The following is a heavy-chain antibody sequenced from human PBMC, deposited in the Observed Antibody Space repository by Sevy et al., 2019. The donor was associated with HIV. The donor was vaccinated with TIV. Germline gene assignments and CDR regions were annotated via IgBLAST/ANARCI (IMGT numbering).Heavy chain of an antibody. CDR2: INVGNGNT. Sequence: ASVKVSCKASGYTFTNYALHWVRQAPGQSLEWMGWINVGNGNTRYSQKFQDRFTITRGTSASTAYMELNGLKSEDTAVYYCARDQTAARKGLDYWGQGTLVTVSS. CDR3: ARDQTAARKGLDY. D-gene: IGHD2-15*01. J-gene: IGHJ4*02. CDR1: GYTFTNYA. V-gene: IGHV1-3*01.